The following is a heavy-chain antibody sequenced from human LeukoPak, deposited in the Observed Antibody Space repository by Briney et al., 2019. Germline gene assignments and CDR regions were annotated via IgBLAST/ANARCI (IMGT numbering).Heavy chain of an antibody. J-gene: IGHJ4*02. CDR2: IYYSGST. D-gene: IGHD2-15*01. CDR3: ARDQRSGGSCYAY. V-gene: IGHV4-59*01. Sequence: SETLSLTCTVSGGSISSYYWSWIRQPPGKGLEWIGYIYYSGSTNYNPSLKSRVTISVDTSKNQFSLKLSSVTAADTAVYYCARDQRSGGSCYAYWGQGTLVTVSS. CDR1: GGSISSYY.